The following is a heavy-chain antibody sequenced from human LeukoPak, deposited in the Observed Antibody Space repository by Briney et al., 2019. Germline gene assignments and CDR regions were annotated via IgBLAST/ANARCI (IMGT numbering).Heavy chain of an antibody. D-gene: IGHD3-22*01. Sequence: PGGSLRLSCAASGFTFSSYAMSWVRQAPGKGLEWVSAISGSGGSTYYADSVKGRFTISRDNSKNTLYLQMNSLGAEDTAVYYCAKDLDVGSSSGYPDRDYWGQGTLVTVSS. J-gene: IGHJ4*02. CDR2: ISGSGGST. CDR3: AKDLDVGSSSGYPDRDY. CDR1: GFTFSSYA. V-gene: IGHV3-23*01.